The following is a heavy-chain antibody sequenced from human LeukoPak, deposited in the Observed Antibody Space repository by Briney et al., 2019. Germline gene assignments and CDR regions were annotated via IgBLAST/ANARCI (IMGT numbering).Heavy chain of an antibody. J-gene: IGHJ6*03. CDR1: GFTFGDYA. CDR3: TSGDYVPYYYYYMDV. D-gene: IGHD4-17*01. CDR2: IRSKAYGGTT. V-gene: IGHV3-49*04. Sequence: GGSLRLSCTASGFTFGDYAMSWVRQAPGKGLEWVGFIRSKAYGGTTEYAASVKGRFTISRDDFKSIAYLQMNSLKTEDTAVYYCTSGDYVPYYYYYMDVWGKGTTVTVSS.